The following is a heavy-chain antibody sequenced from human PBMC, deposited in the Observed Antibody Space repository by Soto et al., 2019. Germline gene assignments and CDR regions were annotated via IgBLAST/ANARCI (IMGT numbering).Heavy chain of an antibody. D-gene: IGHD3-10*01. V-gene: IGHV3-23*01. J-gene: IGHJ4*02. Sequence: EVQLLESGGDLKQPGGSLRLSCVASGLTFGSRAMSWVRQAPGEGLQWVSTITDTGGDAKYADSVRGRFVISRDNSKKTLFLQLTSLTAEDSAMYYWGRGSTDSSPGSQIFDFWGREPLVPVSS. CDR2: ITDTGGDA. CDR1: GLTFGSRA. CDR3: GRGSTDSSPGSQIFDF.